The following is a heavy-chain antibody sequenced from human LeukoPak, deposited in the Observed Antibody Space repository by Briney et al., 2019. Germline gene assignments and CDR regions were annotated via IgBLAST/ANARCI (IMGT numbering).Heavy chain of an antibody. CDR1: GGSISSYY. CDR3: ARHASHIRRYCSSTSCSDAFDI. CDR2: IYYSGST. Sequence: SETLSLTCTVSGGSISSYYWSWIRQPPGKGLEWIGYIYYSGSTNYNPSLKSRVTISVDTSKNQFSLKLSSVTAADTAVYYCARHASHIRRYCSSTSCSDAFDIWGQGTMVTVSS. D-gene: IGHD2-2*01. V-gene: IGHV4-59*01. J-gene: IGHJ3*02.